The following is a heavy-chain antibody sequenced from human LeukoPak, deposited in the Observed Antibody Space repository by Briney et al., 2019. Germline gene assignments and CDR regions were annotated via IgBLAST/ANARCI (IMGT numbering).Heavy chain of an antibody. CDR3: ARLSSYYLSDY. CDR1: GNTFTGHY. D-gene: IGHD2/OR15-2a*01. J-gene: IGHJ4*02. CDR2: INPSGGST. V-gene: IGHV1-46*01. Sequence: ASLKVSCEASGNTFTGHYMHWVRQAPGQGLEWMGIINPSGGSTSYAQKFQGRVTMTRDMSTSTVYIELSSVRSEDTAVYYCARLSSYYLSDYWGQGTLVTVSS.